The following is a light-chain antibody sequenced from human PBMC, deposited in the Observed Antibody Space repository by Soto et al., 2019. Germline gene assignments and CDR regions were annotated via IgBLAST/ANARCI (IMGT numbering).Light chain of an antibody. CDR1: QSVSSY. CDR3: QQRSNWLN. CDR2: DSS. V-gene: IGKV3-11*01. Sequence: EIVLTQSPATLSLSPGERATLSCRASQSVSSYLAWYQQKPGQAPRLLIYDSSSRATGIPARFSGSGSGTDFTLTISSLEPEDFAVYYCQQRSNWLNFGGGTKVEI. J-gene: IGKJ4*01.